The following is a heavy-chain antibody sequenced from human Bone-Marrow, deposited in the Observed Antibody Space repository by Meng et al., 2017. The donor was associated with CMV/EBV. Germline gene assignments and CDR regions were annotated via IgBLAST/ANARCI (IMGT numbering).Heavy chain of an antibody. CDR2: INHSGST. CDR3: ARGYILRSIVVVIAMGLTD. Sequence: ESLKISCAVYGGSFSGYYWSWIRQPPGKGLEWIGEINHSGSTNYNPSLKSRVTISVDTSKNQFSLKLSSVTAADTAVYYCARGYILRSIVVVIAMGLTDWGQGKLVTVSS. V-gene: IGHV4-34*01. CDR1: GGSFSGYY. D-gene: IGHD2-21*01. J-gene: IGHJ4*02.